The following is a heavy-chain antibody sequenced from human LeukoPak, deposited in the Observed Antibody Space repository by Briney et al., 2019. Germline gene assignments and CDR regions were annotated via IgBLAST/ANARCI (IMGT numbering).Heavy chain of an antibody. D-gene: IGHD5-12*01. Sequence: PSETLSLTCTVSGGSISSSSYYWGWIRQPPGKGLEWIGSIYYSGSTYYNPSLKSRVTISVDTSKNQFSLKLSSVTAADTAVYYCARLLSRSGYDTRRGHYYYYYGMDVWGQGTTVTVSS. J-gene: IGHJ6*02. CDR1: GGSISSSSYY. CDR3: ARLLSRSGYDTRRGHYYYYYGMDV. CDR2: IYYSGST. V-gene: IGHV4-39*01.